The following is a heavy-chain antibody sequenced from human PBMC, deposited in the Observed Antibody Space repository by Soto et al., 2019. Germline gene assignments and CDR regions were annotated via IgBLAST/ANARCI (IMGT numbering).Heavy chain of an antibody. CDR2: INPKTAAT. J-gene: IGHJ6*01. CDR3: ARIKWGLNYYNGMDV. V-gene: IGHV1-2*02. Sequence: QVQLVQSGAEVKKSGASVKVSCKPSGYSFSDYFIQWVRQAPGQGLEWVAWINPKTAATNYAKKFQGRVSLTWDTSSTTAYIELTRLRPDDTAVYYCARIKWGLNYYNGMDVW. CDR1: GYSFSDYF. D-gene: IGHD1-26*01.